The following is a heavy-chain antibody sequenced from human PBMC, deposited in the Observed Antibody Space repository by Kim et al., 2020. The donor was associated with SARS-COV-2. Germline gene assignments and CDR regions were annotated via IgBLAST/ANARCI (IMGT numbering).Heavy chain of an antibody. CDR2: INSDGSST. V-gene: IGHV3-74*01. D-gene: IGHD5-18*01. CDR1: GFTFSSYW. CDR3: ASGTYTAPHYYYYYGMDV. J-gene: IGHJ6*02. Sequence: GGSLRLSCAASGFTFSSYWMHWVRQAPGKGLVWVSRINSDGSSTSYADSVKGRFTISRDNAKNTLYLQMNSLRAEDTAVYYCASGTYTAPHYYYYYGMDVWGQGPTVTVSS.